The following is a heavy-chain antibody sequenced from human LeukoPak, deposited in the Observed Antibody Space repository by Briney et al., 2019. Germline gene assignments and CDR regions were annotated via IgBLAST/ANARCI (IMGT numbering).Heavy chain of an antibody. V-gene: IGHV3-23*01. Sequence: GGSLRLSCAASGFTFSSYAMSWVRQAPGKGLEWVSAISGSGGSTYYADSVKGRFTISRDNFKNTLYLQMNSLRAEDTAVYYCAKGSSPQGFQHWGQGTLATVSS. CDR2: ISGSGGST. CDR1: GFTFSSYA. D-gene: IGHD6-13*01. J-gene: IGHJ1*01. CDR3: AKGSSPQGFQH.